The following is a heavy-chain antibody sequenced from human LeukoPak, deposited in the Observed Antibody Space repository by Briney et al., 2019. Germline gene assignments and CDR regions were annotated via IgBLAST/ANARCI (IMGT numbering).Heavy chain of an antibody. V-gene: IGHV3-30*18. J-gene: IGHJ4*02. CDR3: ANYGSAYYFDY. D-gene: IGHD3-10*01. CDR2: IGYDGNKK. CDR1: GFIFSSYG. Sequence: PGGSLRLSCAASGFIFSSYGMHWVRQAPGKGLQWVAVIGYDGNKKYYADSVKGRFTISRDNCKNTLYLQMNSLRAEDTAVYCCANYGSAYYFDYWGQGTLVTVSS.